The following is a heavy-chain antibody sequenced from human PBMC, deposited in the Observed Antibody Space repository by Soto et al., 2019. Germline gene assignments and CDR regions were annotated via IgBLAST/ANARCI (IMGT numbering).Heavy chain of an antibody. D-gene: IGHD1-7*01. CDR3: ATSLELPLGVDV. CDR2: FDPEDSET. CDR1: GYTLTELS. J-gene: IGHJ6*02. Sequence: GASVKVSCKVSGYTLTELSMHWVRQAPGKGLEWMGSFDPEDSETIYTQKFQGRVTLTGDTSTDTAYMELTSLRSEDTAVYYCATSLELPLGVDVWGQGTSVTV. V-gene: IGHV1-24*01.